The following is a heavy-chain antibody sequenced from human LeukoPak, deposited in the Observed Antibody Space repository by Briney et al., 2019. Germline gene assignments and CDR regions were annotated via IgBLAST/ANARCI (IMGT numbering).Heavy chain of an antibody. V-gene: IGHV4-59*01. CDR3: ASRKLGNDY. Sequence: EPLSLPFTVSGGSISNNFWTWIRPPPGKGVGGIGYIYYTETSYNPSLKSRVTISADTSRDQFSLKLSSVTAADTAVYYCASRKLGNDYWGQGILVTVTS. CDR1: GGSISNNF. J-gene: IGHJ4*02. D-gene: IGHD7-27*01. CDR2: IYYTET.